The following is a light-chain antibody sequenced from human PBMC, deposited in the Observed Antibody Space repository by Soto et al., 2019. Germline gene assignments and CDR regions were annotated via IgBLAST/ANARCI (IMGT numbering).Light chain of an antibody. J-gene: IGKJ2*01. Sequence: EIVMTQSPATLSVSPGERATVSCRASQSVSSNLAWYQQKPGQAPRLLIYGASTRATGIPARFSGSGSGTEFTLTIGSLQSEEFAVYWPRTFGQGTKLEIK. CDR1: QSVSSN. CDR2: GAS. CDR3: RT. V-gene: IGKV3-15*01.